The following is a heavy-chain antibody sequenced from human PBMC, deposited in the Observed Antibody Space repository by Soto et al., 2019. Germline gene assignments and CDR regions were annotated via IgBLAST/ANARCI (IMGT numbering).Heavy chain of an antibody. V-gene: IGHV1-69*13. CDR3: ARNEQLVPIRRYYYYGMDV. J-gene: IGHJ6*02. D-gene: IGHD6-13*01. Sequence: GASVKVSCKASGGTFSSYAISWVRQAPGQGLEWMGGIIPIFGTANYAQKFQGRVTITADESTSTAYMELSSLRSEDTAVYYCARNEQLVPIRRYYYYGMDVWGQGTTVTVSS. CDR2: IIPIFGTA. CDR1: GGTFSSYA.